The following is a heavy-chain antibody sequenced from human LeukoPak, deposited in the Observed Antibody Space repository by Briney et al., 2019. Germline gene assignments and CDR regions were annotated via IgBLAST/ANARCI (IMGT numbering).Heavy chain of an antibody. D-gene: IGHD6-6*01. CDR2: VTVSGGGT. CDR1: GFTFSSYA. J-gene: IGHJ4*02. CDR3: AKRAARPAYYFDF. V-gene: IGHV3-23*01. Sequence: GGSVRLSCTASGFTFSSYAMSWVRQAPGKGLEWVSTVTVSGGGTYYGDSVKGRFTISRDNSKNTLYLQMNSLRAEDTAVYYCAKRAARPAYYFDFWGKGTMVAISS.